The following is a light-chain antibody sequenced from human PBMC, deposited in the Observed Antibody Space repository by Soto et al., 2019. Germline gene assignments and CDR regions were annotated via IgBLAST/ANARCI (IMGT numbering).Light chain of an antibody. Sequence: QPVLTQPPSASGTPGQRVTISASGSSSNIGSNTVSWYQQVPGTAPKLLIYDNDERPSGVPGRFSGSKSGTSASLAISGLQSEDEADYYCATWDDSRNGYVFGPGTQLTVL. CDR3: ATWDDSRNGYV. J-gene: IGLJ7*01. CDR2: DND. CDR1: SSNIGSNT. V-gene: IGLV1-44*01.